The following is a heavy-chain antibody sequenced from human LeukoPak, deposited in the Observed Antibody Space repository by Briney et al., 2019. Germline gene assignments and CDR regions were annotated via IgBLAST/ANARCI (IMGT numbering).Heavy chain of an antibody. CDR3: AREEWFGNYGMAG. D-gene: IGHD3-10*01. Sequence: ASVRVSCKASGYTFTSYAMHWVRQAPGQRLEWMAWINAGDGNKKYSQKFQGRVTITRDTSASTAYMELSSLRSEDTAVYCCAREEWFGNYGMAGWGKGPT. J-gene: IGHJ6*04. CDR2: INAGDGNK. V-gene: IGHV1-3*01. CDR1: GYTFTSYA.